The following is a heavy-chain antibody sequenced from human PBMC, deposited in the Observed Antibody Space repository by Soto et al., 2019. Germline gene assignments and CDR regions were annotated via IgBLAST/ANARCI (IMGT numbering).Heavy chain of an antibody. CDR2: IIPIFGTA. CDR1: GGTFSSYA. CDR3: ARDRTRYCTNGVCGFDY. J-gene: IGHJ4*02. Sequence: GASVKVSCKASGGTFSSYAISWVRQAPGQGLEWMGGIIPIFGTANYAQKFQGRVTITADESTSTAYMELSSLRSEDTAVYYCARDRTRYCTNGVCGFDYWGQGTLVTVSS. D-gene: IGHD2-8*01. V-gene: IGHV1-69*13.